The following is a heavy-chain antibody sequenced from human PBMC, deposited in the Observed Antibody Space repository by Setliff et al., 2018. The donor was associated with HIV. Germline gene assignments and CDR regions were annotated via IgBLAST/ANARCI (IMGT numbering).Heavy chain of an antibody. CDR2: INVNSGGT. D-gene: IGHD3-10*01. CDR1: GYLFTGYY. J-gene: IGHJ4*02. Sequence: GVSVKVSCKASGYLFTGYYMHWVRQAPGQGLEWMGWINVNSGGTKYAQKFQGRVTMTRDTSISTAYMEVSSLRSDDTAVYYCAREGSPIYYFDYWSQGTLGTSPQ. CDR3: AREGSPIYYFDY. V-gene: IGHV1-2*02.